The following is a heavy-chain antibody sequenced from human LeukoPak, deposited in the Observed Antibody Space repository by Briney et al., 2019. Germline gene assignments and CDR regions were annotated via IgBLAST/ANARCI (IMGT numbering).Heavy chain of an antibody. Sequence: ASVKVSCTAAEYTLTVHHIHWVRQAPGQGLEWVGRSNRNSGDTNYAQRFQGRVSMTWDQSISPAFMELTRLRSDDTAVYYCSTAPRGWYIGEDLFQHWGQGTLVTVSS. D-gene: IGHD6-19*01. CDR3: STAPRGWYIGEDLFQH. CDR2: SNRNSGDT. J-gene: IGHJ1*01. V-gene: IGHV1-2*06. CDR1: EYTLTVHH.